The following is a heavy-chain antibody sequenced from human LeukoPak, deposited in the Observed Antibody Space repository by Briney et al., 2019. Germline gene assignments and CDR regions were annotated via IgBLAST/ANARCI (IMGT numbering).Heavy chain of an antibody. Sequence: PGRSLRLSCAASGFTFADYAMHWVRQAPGKGLEWVSGISWNSGSASYADSLQGRFTISRDNSKNSVYLQMDSLRAEDTDLYFCVKGYSSAYYFNYFDYWGQGTLVTVSS. CDR2: ISWNSGSA. D-gene: IGHD6-19*01. J-gene: IGHJ4*02. V-gene: IGHV3-9*01. CDR3: VKGYSSAYYFNYFDY. CDR1: GFTFADYA.